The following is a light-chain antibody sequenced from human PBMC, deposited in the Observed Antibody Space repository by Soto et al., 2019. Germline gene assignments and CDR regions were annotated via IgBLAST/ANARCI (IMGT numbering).Light chain of an antibody. Sequence: EIVLTQSPGTLSLSPGERATLSFSARQSVSSSYLAWYQQKPGQAPRLLIYGASSRATGSPGMFSGSGSGTDFTLTISRLEPEDFAVYYCQQYGSSPWTFGQGTKV. V-gene: IGKV3-20*01. CDR3: QQYGSSPWT. CDR2: GAS. J-gene: IGKJ1*01. CDR1: QSVSSSY.